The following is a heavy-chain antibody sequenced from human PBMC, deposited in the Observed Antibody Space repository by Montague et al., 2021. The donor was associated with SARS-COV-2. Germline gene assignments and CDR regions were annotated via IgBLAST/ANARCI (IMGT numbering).Heavy chain of an antibody. CDR1: GGSIRSGSYS. CDR2: IYSSGST. V-gene: IGHV4-61*02. CDR3: ARDYGDYSYYYGLDV. J-gene: IGHJ6*02. D-gene: IGHD4-17*01. Sequence: TLSLTCTVSGGSIRSGSYSWICIRQPAGKGLVWIVRIYSSGSTNHNPSLKSRVTMSVATSKNLFSLMVISVTAAATAVYYCARDYGDYSYYYGLDVWGQGTTVTVSS.